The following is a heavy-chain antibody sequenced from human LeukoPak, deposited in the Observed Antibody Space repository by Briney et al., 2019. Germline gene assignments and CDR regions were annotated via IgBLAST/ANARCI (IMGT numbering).Heavy chain of an antibody. Sequence: GTSLSLSCAASGFTFSKYGMHWVRQAPGKGLEWVAVISYDGSNKYYADSVKGRFTISRDNSKNTLYLQMNSLRAEDTAVYYCARAYPVRVVRSNNDYWGQGTLVTVSS. J-gene: IGHJ4*02. CDR3: ARAYPVRVVRSNNDY. CDR1: GFTFSKYG. CDR2: ISYDGSNK. D-gene: IGHD3-3*01. V-gene: IGHV3-30*03.